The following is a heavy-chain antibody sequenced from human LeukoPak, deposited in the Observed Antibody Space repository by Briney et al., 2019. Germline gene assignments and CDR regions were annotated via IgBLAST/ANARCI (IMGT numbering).Heavy chain of an antibody. CDR3: ARVVTSSLYFFDY. D-gene: IGHD2-21*02. CDR1: GGSISSEGFY. V-gene: IGHV4-31*03. J-gene: IGHJ4*02. Sequence: PSETLSLTCSVSGGSISSEGFYWSWIRQHPGKGLEWIAYTYHSGRTYYNPSLKSRLTISVDTSKNQFSMSLKSVTAADTAVYYCARVVTSSLYFFDYWGQGTLVSVSS. CDR2: TYHSGRT.